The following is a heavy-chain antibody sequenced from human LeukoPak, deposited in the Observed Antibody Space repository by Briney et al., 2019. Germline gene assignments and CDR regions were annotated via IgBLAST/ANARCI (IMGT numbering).Heavy chain of an antibody. D-gene: IGHD6-13*01. J-gene: IGHJ4*02. CDR2: IWYDGSNK. V-gene: IGHV3-33*01. CDR3: ARDRGPGAAAGTN. Sequence: GGSLRLSCAASGFTFSSYGMHWVRQAPGKGLEWVAVIWYDGSNKYYADSVKGRFTISRDNSKNTLYLQMNSLRAEDTAVYYCARDRGPGAAAGTNWGQGTLVTVSS. CDR1: GFTFSSYG.